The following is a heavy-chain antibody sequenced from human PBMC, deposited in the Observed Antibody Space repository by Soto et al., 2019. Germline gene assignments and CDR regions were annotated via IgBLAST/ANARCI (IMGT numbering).Heavy chain of an antibody. CDR3: ARIPIRYFDWYYNMDV. CDR2: IDWDDDK. V-gene: IGHV2-70*20. CDR1: GFSLSTSGMS. J-gene: IGHJ6*02. Sequence: SGPTLVNPTQPLTLTCTFSGFSLSTSGMSVSWVRQPPGKALEWLALIDWDDDKYYNTSLKTRLTISKDTSKNQVVLTMTNVDPVDTATYYCARIPIRYFDWYYNMDVWAQGTPLTVSS. D-gene: IGHD3-9*01.